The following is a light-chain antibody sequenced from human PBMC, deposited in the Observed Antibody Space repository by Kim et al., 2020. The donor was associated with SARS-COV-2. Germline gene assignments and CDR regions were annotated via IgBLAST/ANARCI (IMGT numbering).Light chain of an antibody. CDR3: QHYETSQRT. V-gene: IGKV3-20*01. J-gene: IGKJ1*01. Sequence: EIVLTQSPGTLSLSPGERATLSCRASQTVSSSFLGWYQQKPGQAPRLLIYGASIRATGIADRFSGSGSGTDFTLTISRLEPEDFAVYYFQHYETSQRTFGQGTKVDIK. CDR1: QTVSSSF. CDR2: GAS.